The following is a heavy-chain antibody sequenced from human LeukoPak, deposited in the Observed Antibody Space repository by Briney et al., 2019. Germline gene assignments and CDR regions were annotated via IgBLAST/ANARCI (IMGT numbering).Heavy chain of an antibody. Sequence: GGSLRLSCAASGFTFSTYGMHWVRQAPGKGLEWVAVISYDGSNKYYVDSVKGRFTISRDNSKSTLYLQMNSLRAEDTAVYHCARATGELRTYYFDYWGQGTLVTVSS. V-gene: IGHV3-30*03. CDR2: ISYDGSNK. D-gene: IGHD1-7*01. CDR3: ARATGELRTYYFDY. CDR1: GFTFSTYG. J-gene: IGHJ4*02.